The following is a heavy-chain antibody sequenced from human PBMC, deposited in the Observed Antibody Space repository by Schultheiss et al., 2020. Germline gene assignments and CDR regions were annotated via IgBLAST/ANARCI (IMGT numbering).Heavy chain of an antibody. J-gene: IGHJ6*02. V-gene: IGHV3-48*03. CDR2: INFNGTTM. D-gene: IGHD6-6*01. CDR3: ARGLIAARPFGSESYYGMDE. CDR1: GFTFSSYE. Sequence: GGSLRLSCAASGFTFSSYEMNWVRQAPGKGLEWISYINFNGTTMYYADSVKGRFTISRDNSKNTLYLQMNSLRAEDTAVYYCARGLIAARPFGSESYYGMDEWGQGTTVTVSS.